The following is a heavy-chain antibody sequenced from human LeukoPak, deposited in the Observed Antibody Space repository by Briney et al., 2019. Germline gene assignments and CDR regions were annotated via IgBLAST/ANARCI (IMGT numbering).Heavy chain of an antibody. CDR2: ISAYNGNT. CDR3: ARVVGGDWYFDL. Sequence: WISAYNGNTPSAQKFQGRVTMTTDTSTYTAYMEMGSLRSDDTAVYYCARVVGGDWYFDLWGRGTLVTVSS. D-gene: IGHD2-15*01. J-gene: IGHJ2*01. V-gene: IGHV1-18*01.